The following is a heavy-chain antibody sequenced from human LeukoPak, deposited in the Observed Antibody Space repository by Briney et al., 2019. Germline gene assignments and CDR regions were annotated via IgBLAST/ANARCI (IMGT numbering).Heavy chain of an antibody. CDR2: VNHSGST. V-gene: IGHV4-34*01. D-gene: IGHD6-6*01. J-gene: IGHJ4*02. CDR1: GGSFSSYY. Sequence: PSETLSLTCAVYGGSFSSYYWSWIRQPPGKGLEWIGEVNHSGSTNYFPSLKSRVTISIDTSKNQFSLKLTSVTAADTAVYYWARAGFALAPHRGTPFDYWGQGTLVTVSS. CDR3: ARAGFALAPHRGTPFDY.